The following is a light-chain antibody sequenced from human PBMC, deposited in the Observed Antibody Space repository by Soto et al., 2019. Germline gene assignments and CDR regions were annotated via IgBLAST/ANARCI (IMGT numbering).Light chain of an antibody. CDR1: QGIRHD. Sequence: AIRLTQSPSSLSASVGDRVNITCRASQGIRHDLGWYQQKPGQAPKLLIYTTSTLQSGVPSRFSGSGSGTDFTLTISGLQPEDFETYYCLQSYIYPLTLGGGTKVDIK. J-gene: IGKJ4*01. V-gene: IGKV1-6*01. CDR3: LQSYIYPLT. CDR2: TTS.